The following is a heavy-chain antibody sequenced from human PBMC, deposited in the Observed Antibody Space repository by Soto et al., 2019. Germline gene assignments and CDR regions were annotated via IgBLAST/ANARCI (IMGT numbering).Heavy chain of an antibody. J-gene: IGHJ3*02. V-gene: IGHV1-69*12. Sequence: QVQLVQSGAEVKKPGSSVKVSCKASGGTFSSYTISWVRQAPGQGLEWMGGIIPIFGTANYAQEFQGRVTITADESTSTAYMELSSLRSEDTAVYYCARDLARGYYDSSGYYYVNAFDIWGQGTMVTVSS. CDR2: IIPIFGTA. CDR1: GGTFSSYT. D-gene: IGHD3-22*01. CDR3: ARDLARGYYDSSGYYYVNAFDI.